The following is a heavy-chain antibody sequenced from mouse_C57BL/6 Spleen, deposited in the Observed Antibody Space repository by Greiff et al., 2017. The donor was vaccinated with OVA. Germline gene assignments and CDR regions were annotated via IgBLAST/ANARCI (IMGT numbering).Heavy chain of an antibody. J-gene: IGHJ1*03. Sequence: EVQVVESGGGLVKPGGSLKLSCAASGFTFSDYGMHWVRQAPEKGLEWVAYISSGSSTIYYADTVKGRFTISRDNAKNTLFLHMTSLRSEDTAMYYCARDNYYYGSSTGYFDVWGTGTTVTVSS. D-gene: IGHD1-1*01. V-gene: IGHV5-17*01. CDR2: ISSGSSTI. CDR3: ARDNYYYGSSTGYFDV. CDR1: GFTFSDYG.